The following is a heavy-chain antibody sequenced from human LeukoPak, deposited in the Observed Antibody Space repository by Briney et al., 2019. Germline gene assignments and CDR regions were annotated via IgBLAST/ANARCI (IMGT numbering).Heavy chain of an antibody. CDR2: IRDSGGST. D-gene: IGHD3-22*01. J-gene: IGHJ5*02. V-gene: IGHV3-23*01. Sequence: PGGSLNLSVAASGFTFGTHPWAWAPQAPGKGLKWVSAIRDSGGSTYYADSVKGRFTISRDNSKNTLYLQMNSPRAEDTAVYYCAKAPYDSSGHYYIGAWFDPWGQGTLVTVSS. CDR3: AKAPYDSSGHYYIGAWFDP. CDR1: GFTFGTHP.